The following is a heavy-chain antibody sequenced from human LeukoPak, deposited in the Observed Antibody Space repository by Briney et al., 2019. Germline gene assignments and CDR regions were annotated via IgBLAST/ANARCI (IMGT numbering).Heavy chain of an antibody. CDR3: AIVYSGSYFSGTAIDY. CDR2: IIPIFCTA. J-gene: IGHJ4*02. CDR1: GGTFSRYA. Sequence: GPSVNLSCKASGGTFSRYAISWVRQAPRQEGEWRGGIIPIFCTADYAQKSQGRVTITTDESTNTAYMELSSRRSEDTAVYYCAIVYSGSYFSGTAIDYWGQGTLVTVS. V-gene: IGHV1-69*05. D-gene: IGHD1-26*01.